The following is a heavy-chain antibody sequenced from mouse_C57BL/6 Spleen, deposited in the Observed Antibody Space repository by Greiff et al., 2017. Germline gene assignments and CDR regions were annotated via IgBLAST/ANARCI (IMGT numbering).Heavy chain of an antibody. V-gene: IGHV1-74*01. J-gene: IGHJ3*01. CDR2: IHPSDSDT. Sequence: VQLQQPGAELVKPGASVKVSCKASGYTFTSYWMHWVKQRPGQGLEWIGRIHPSDSDTNYNQKFKGKATLTVDKSSSTAYMQLSSLTSEDSAVYYCAIGRNDYDWFAYWGRDSGHCLC. D-gene: IGHD2-4*01. CDR3: AIGRNDYDWFAY. CDR1: GYTFTSYW.